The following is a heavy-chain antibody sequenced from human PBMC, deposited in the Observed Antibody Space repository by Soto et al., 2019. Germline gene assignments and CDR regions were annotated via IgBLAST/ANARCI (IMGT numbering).Heavy chain of an antibody. D-gene: IGHD3-16*01. V-gene: IGHV3-23*01. CDR2: IGGSGTTT. Sequence: GSLRLSCAASGFTFSTDSMSLVRQAPGEGLEWVSGIGGSGTTTYYADSVKGRFTISRDNSKDTLYLQMNSLRAEDTAVYYCAKCRLPYTASLNDYWGQGTLVTVSP. J-gene: IGHJ4*02. CDR1: GFTFSTDS. CDR3: AKCRLPYTASLNDY.